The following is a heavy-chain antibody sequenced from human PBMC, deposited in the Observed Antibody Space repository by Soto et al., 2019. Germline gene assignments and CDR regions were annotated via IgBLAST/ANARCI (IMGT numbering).Heavy chain of an antibody. V-gene: IGHV1-8*01. J-gene: IGHJ4*02. D-gene: IGHD3-3*01. CDR1: GYTFTEFD. CDR2: MNTNTGNT. CDR3: AGVVRFFGGHAGY. Sequence: QVLLVQSGADVKKPGASVKVSCKTSGYTFTEFDINWVRQAPGQGIEWMGWMNTNTGNTGYAQKFQGRVTMTRDTSISTAYMELRRLRAEDTAVDYCAGVVRFFGGHAGYWGQGTLVTVSS.